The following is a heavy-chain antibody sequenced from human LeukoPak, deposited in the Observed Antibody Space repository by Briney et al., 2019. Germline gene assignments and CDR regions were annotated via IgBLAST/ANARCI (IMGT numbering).Heavy chain of an antibody. J-gene: IGHJ4*02. CDR1: EFCVGSNY. CDR3: ARRAGAYSHPYDY. Sequence: GGSLRLSCAASEFCVGSNYMTWVRQAPGKGLECVSLIYSGGSTYYADSVKGRFTISRDNSTNTLYLQMNSLRAEDTAVYYCARRAGAYSHPYDYWIPVTLVNVSS. D-gene: IGHD4/OR15-4a*01. V-gene: IGHV3-66*04. CDR2: IYSGGST.